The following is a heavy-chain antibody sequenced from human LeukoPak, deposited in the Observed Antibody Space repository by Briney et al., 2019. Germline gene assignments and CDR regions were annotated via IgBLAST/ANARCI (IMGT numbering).Heavy chain of an antibody. J-gene: IGHJ3*02. CDR3: AKDHYYDSSGYEETDAFDI. V-gene: IGHV3-23*01. Sequence: GGSPRLSCAASGFTFSSYAMSWVRQAPGKGLEWVSAISGSGGSTYYADSVKGRFTISRDNSKNTLYLQMNSLRAEDTAVYYCAKDHYYDSSGYEETDAFDIWGQGTMVTVSS. D-gene: IGHD3-22*01. CDR2: ISGSGGST. CDR1: GFTFSSYA.